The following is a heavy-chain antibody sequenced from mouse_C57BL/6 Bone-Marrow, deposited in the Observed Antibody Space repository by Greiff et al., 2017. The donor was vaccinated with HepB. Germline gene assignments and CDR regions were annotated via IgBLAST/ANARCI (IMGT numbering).Heavy chain of an antibody. CDR3: ARDLDYFDY. Sequence: EVMLVESEGGLVQPGSSMKLSCTASGFTFSDDYMAWVRQVPEKGLEWVANINYDGSSTYYLDSLKSRFIISRDNAKKILYLQMSSLKSEDTATYYCARDLDYFDYWGQGTTLTVSS. V-gene: IGHV5-16*01. CDR2: INYDGSST. J-gene: IGHJ2*01. CDR1: GFTFSDDY.